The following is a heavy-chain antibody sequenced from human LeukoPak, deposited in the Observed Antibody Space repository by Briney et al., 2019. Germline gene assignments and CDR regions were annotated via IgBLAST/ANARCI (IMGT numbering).Heavy chain of an antibody. CDR3: ARDHCSSTSCYAYYYYGMDV. CDR1: GFTFSSYA. D-gene: IGHD2-2*01. Sequence: PGGSLRLSCAASGFTFSSYAMHWVRQAPGKGLEWVAVIWYDGSNKYYADSVKGRFTISRDNSKNTLYLQMNSLRAEDTAVYYCARDHCSSTSCYAYYYYGMDVWGKGTTVTVSS. CDR2: IWYDGSNK. V-gene: IGHV3-33*01. J-gene: IGHJ6*04.